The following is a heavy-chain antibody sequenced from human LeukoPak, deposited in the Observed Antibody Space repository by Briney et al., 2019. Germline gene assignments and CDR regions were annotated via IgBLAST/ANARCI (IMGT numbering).Heavy chain of an antibody. Sequence: GGSLRLSCAASGFTFSGSAVHWVRQASGKGLEWVGRIRSKANSYATAYAASVKGRFTISRDDSKNTAYLQMNSLKTEDTAVYYCTGYPYYDSSAPDAFDIWGQGTMVTVSS. CDR3: TGYPYYDSSAPDAFDI. V-gene: IGHV3-73*01. J-gene: IGHJ3*02. CDR2: IRSKANSYAT. D-gene: IGHD3-22*01. CDR1: GFTFSGSA.